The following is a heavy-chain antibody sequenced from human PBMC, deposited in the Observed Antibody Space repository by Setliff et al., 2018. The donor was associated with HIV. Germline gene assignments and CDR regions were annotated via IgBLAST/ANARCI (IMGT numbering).Heavy chain of an antibody. CDR3: ARALYSSGWDWFDP. D-gene: IGHD6-19*01. Sequence: GGSLRLSCAASGFTFSSYWMSWVRQAPGKGLEWVANIKQDGSEKYYVDSVKGRFTISRDNAKNSLYLQMNSLRAEDTAVYYCARALYSSGWDWFDPWGQGTLVTVSS. J-gene: IGHJ5*02. V-gene: IGHV3-7*04. CDR1: GFTFSSYW. CDR2: IKQDGSEK.